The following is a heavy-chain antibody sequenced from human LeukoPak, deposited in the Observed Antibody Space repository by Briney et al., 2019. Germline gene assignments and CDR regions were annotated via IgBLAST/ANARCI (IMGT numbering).Heavy chain of an antibody. CDR3: ARGVVTARGYYLDY. CDR1: GGSFSGYF. Sequence: SETLSLTCAVYGGSFSGYFWSWLRQPPGEGLEWIGEIDHSGTSNYNPSLKSRATISVDTSKNQFSLKLNSVTAADTAVYYCARGVVTARGYYLDYWGQGTLVTVSS. J-gene: IGHJ4*02. D-gene: IGHD2-2*01. V-gene: IGHV4-34*01. CDR2: IDHSGTS.